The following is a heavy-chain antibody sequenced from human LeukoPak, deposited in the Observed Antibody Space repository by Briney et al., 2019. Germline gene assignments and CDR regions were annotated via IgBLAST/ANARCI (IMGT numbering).Heavy chain of an antibody. CDR2: INPNSGAT. Sequence: ASVKVSCKASGNTFSGYYMHWVRRAPGQGLEWMGWINPNSGATNYAQKFQGRVTMTRDTSISTACMELSRLRSDDTAVYYCARDYVGDNWFDPWGQGTLVTVSS. D-gene: IGHD3-16*01. CDR3: ARDYVGDNWFDP. CDR1: GNTFSGYY. J-gene: IGHJ5*02. V-gene: IGHV1-2*02.